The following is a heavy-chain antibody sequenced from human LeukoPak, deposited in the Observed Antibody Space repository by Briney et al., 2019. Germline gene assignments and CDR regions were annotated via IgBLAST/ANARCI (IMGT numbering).Heavy chain of an antibody. CDR3: AKDGPWIQLWTGGAYYFDY. CDR1: GFTFSSYA. V-gene: IGHV3-23*01. CDR2: ISGSGGST. J-gene: IGHJ4*02. D-gene: IGHD5-18*01. Sequence: GGSLRLSCAASGFTFSSYAMSWVRQAQGKGLEWVSAISGSGGSTYYADSVKGRFTISRDNSKNTLYLQMNSLRAEYTAVYYCAKDGPWIQLWTGGAYYFDYWGQGTLVTVSS.